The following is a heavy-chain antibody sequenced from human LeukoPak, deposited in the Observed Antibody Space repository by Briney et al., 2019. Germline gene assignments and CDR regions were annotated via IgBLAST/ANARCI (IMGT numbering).Heavy chain of an antibody. CDR3: VKRNGGNSGAFDY. CDR1: GFTFSSYA. J-gene: IGHJ4*02. CDR2: ISGNGVGT. D-gene: IGHD4-23*01. Sequence: GGSLRLSCAASGFTFSSYAMSWVRQAPGKRLEWVSLISGNGVGTYYADSVKGRFTISRDNSKNTVYLQMNSLRAEDTAVYYCVKRNGGNSGAFDYWGRGTLVTVSS. V-gene: IGHV3-23*01.